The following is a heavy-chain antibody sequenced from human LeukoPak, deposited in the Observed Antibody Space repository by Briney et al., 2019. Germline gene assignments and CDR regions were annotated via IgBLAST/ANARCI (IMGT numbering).Heavy chain of an antibody. CDR3: AREIVGATTCFDY. CDR1: EGTFSSYA. D-gene: IGHD1-26*01. CDR2: IIPIFGTA. Sequence: SVKVSCKASEGTFSSYAISWVRQAPGQGLEWMGGIIPIFGTANYAQKFQGRVTITADESTSTAYMELSSLRSEDTAVYYCAREIVGATTCFDYWGQGTLVTVSS. J-gene: IGHJ4*02. V-gene: IGHV1-69*13.